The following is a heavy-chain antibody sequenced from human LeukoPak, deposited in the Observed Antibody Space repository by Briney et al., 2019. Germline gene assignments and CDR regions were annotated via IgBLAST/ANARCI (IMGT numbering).Heavy chain of an antibody. CDR3: ARQKVKGLYYFDY. J-gene: IGHJ4*02. CDR2: IYYSGST. CDR1: GGSISSSSYY. V-gene: IGHV4-39*01. D-gene: IGHD6-19*01. Sequence: PSETLSLTCTVSGGSISSSSYYWDWIRQPPGKGLEWIGSIYYSGSTYYNPSLKSRVTISVDTSKNQFSLKLSSVTAADTAVYYCARQKVKGLYYFDYWGQGTLVTVSS.